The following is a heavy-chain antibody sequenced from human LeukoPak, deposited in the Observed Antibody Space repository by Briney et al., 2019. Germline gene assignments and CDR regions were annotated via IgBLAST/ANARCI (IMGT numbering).Heavy chain of an antibody. CDR2: ISSSSSTI. Sequence: GGSLRLSCAASGFTFMDYYMSWIRQAPGKGLEWISYISSSSSTIYYADSVKGRFTISRDNSKNTLYLQMNSLRAEDTAVYYCARASHDFWSAYYYYYMDVWGKGTTVTVSS. CDR1: GFTFMDYY. V-gene: IGHV3-11*04. J-gene: IGHJ6*03. CDR3: ARASHDFWSAYYYYYMDV. D-gene: IGHD3-3*01.